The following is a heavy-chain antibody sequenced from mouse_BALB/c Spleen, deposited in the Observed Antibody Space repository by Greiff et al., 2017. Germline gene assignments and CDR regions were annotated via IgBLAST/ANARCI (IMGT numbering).Heavy chain of an antibody. D-gene: IGHD2-2*01. CDR1: GYSITSDYA. CDR2: ISYSGST. Sequence: EVQLQESGPGLVKPSQSLSLTCTVTGYSITSDYAWNWIRQFPGNKLEWMGYISYSGSTSYNPSLKSRISITRDTSKNQFFLQLNSVTTEDTATYYCARFYGSWFAYWGQGTLVTVSA. CDR3: ARFYGSWFAY. J-gene: IGHJ3*01. V-gene: IGHV3-2*02.